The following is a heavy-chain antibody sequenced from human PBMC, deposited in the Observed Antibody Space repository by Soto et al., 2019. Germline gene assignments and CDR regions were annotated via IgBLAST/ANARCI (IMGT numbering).Heavy chain of an antibody. Sequence: PGESLKISCKGSGYSFTTYWIAWVRQMPGKGLECMGIIYPGDSDTRYSPSFQGQVTISADKSINTAYLQWSSLKASDSAIYYCARPFDTSGWYDHWGQGTRVTVS. CDR2: IYPGDSDT. J-gene: IGHJ5*02. CDR3: ARPFDTSGWYDH. V-gene: IGHV5-51*01. D-gene: IGHD6-19*01. CDR1: GYSFTTYW.